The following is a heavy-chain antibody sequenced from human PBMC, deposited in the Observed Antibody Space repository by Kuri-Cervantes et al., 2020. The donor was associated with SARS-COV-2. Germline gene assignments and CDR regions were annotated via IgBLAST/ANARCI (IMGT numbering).Heavy chain of an antibody. CDR1: GFTFSNYD. Sequence: GGSLRLSCAASGFTFSNYDIHWVRQVPGKGLEWVSAITAAGAEFHAGSVRGRFTVSRENAKTSAYLQMDSLTADDTAVYYCAKEGIASYDPLDVWGLGTMVTVSS. V-gene: IGHV3-13*01. D-gene: IGHD6-13*01. J-gene: IGHJ3*01. CDR3: AKEGIASYDPLDV. CDR2: ITAAGAE.